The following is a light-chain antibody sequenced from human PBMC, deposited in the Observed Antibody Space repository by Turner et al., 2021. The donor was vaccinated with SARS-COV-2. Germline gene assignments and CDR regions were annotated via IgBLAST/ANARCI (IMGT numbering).Light chain of an antibody. V-gene: IGKV1-39*01. Sequence: DIQMTQSPSSLSASVGDRVTITCRASQSISSYLNWYQQKPGKAPKLLIYAASSLQSGVPSRFSGSGSGTDFTLTISSLQPEDFATYYCQQSYSTPSAFVPVTKVDIK. J-gene: IGKJ3*01. CDR1: QSISSY. CDR2: AAS. CDR3: QQSYSTPSA.